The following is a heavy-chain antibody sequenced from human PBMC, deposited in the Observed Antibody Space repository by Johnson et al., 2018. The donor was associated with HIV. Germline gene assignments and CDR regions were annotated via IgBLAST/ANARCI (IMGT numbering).Heavy chain of an antibody. Sequence: QVQLVESGGGVLRPGASLRLSCEGFGFIFDDYGLNWVRQAPGQGLGWVAFIRYDGSTKYYEDSVTARFTITRDNAKNSLYLQMNSLRAEDTAVYYCARDHIRGYDSPNDAFDIWGQGTMVTVS. CDR2: IRYDGSTK. CDR3: ARDHIRGYDSPNDAFDI. D-gene: IGHD3-22*01. V-gene: IGHV3-30*02. J-gene: IGHJ3*02. CDR1: GFIFDDYG.